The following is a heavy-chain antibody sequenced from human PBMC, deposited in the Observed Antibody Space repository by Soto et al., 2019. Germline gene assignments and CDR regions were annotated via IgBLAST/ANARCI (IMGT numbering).Heavy chain of an antibody. J-gene: IGHJ4*02. D-gene: IGHD3-22*01. V-gene: IGHV3-33*01. CDR2: IWYDGSNK. Sequence: QVQLVESGGGVVQPGRSLRLSCAASGFTFSSYGMHWVRQAPGKGLEWVAVIWYDGSNKYYADSVKGRFTISRDNSKNTLYPQMNSLRAEDTAVYYCARPTHNYYDSSGYYYWGQGTLVTVSS. CDR3: ARPTHNYYDSSGYYY. CDR1: GFTFSSYG.